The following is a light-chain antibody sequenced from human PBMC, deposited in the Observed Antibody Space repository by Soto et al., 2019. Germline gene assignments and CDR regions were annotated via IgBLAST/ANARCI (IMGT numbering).Light chain of an antibody. V-gene: IGKV1-33*01. CDR1: QDITNY. CDR2: DGY. J-gene: IGKJ5*01. Sequence: DIQMTQSPSSLSASVGDRVTITCQASQDITNYLNCYQQKPGKAPRLLVYDGYNLDTGVPSRFSGTESGTHFSFTIRSLHPEEIAPYSCQQFDSLPITFSQGTRLEI. CDR3: QQFDSLPIT.